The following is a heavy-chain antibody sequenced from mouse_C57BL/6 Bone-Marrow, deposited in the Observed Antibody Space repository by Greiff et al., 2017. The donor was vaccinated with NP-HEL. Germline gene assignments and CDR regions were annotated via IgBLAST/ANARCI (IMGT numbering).Heavy chain of an antibody. CDR1: GFTFSDYY. CDR2: ISNGGGST. Sequence: EVQLVESGGGLVQPGGSLKLSCAASGFTFSDYYMYWVRQTPEKRLEWVAYISNGGGSTYYPDTVKGRFTIARDNAKNTLYLQISRLKSEDTAMYYGARQGIYYGQYYFDYWGKGTTLTVSS. D-gene: IGHD2-1*01. V-gene: IGHV5-12*01. J-gene: IGHJ2*01. CDR3: ARQGIYYGQYYFDY.